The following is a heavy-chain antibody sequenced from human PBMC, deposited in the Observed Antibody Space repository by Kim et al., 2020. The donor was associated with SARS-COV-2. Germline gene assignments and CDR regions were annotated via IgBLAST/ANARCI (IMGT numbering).Heavy chain of an antibody. Sequence: LESRVTISVDTSKNQFSLKLSSVTAADTAVYYCARVSYYYDSSGYYYFDYWGQGTLVTVSS. J-gene: IGHJ4*02. D-gene: IGHD3-22*01. V-gene: IGHV4-34*01. CDR3: ARVSYYYDSSGYYYFDY.